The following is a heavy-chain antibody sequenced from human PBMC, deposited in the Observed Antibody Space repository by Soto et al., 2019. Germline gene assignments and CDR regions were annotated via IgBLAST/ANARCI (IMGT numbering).Heavy chain of an antibody. J-gene: IGHJ6*02. V-gene: IGHV3-30-3*01. Sequence: PGGSLRLSCAASGFTFSSYAMHWVRQAPGKGLEWVAVISYDGSNKYYADSVKGRFTISRDNSKNTLYLQMNSLRAEDTAVYYCARDGASITIRYYGMDVWGQGTTVTVSS. CDR2: ISYDGSNK. CDR3: ARDGASITIRYYGMDV. CDR1: GFTFSSYA. D-gene: IGHD3-16*01.